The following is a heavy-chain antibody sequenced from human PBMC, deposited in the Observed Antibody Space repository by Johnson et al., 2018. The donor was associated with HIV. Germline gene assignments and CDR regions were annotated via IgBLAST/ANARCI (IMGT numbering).Heavy chain of an antibody. CDR1: GFTFSSYG. CDR2: IRYDGSNK. CDR3: AKGGYSYGNAFDI. D-gene: IGHD5-18*01. V-gene: IGHV3-30*02. J-gene: IGHJ3*02. Sequence: QVQLVESGGGLVQPGGSLRLSCAASGFTFSSYGMHWVRQAPGKGLEWVAFIRYDGSNKYYADSVKGRFTISRDNSKNTLYLQMNSLRAEDTAVYYCAKGGYSYGNAFDIWGQGTMVTVSS.